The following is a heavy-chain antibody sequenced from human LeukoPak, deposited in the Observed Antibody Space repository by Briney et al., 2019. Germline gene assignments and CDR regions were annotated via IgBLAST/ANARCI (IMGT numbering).Heavy chain of an antibody. D-gene: IGHD3-16*02. CDR1: GFTFSSYE. V-gene: IGHV3-48*03. CDR3: ARTLSLNLFDL. CDR2: ISSSGCTI. J-gene: IGHJ5*02. Sequence: PGGSLRLSCAASGFTFSSYEMNWVRQAPGKGRVCVLYISSSGCTIYYAHSVKPRFTLSRDNAKNSLYLQMNSLRAEDTAVYYCARTLSLNLFDLWGQGTLVTVSS.